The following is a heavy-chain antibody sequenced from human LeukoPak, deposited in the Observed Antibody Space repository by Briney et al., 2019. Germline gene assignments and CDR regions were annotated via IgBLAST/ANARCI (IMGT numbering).Heavy chain of an antibody. CDR3: AKDEGIAAAGTGGYFDY. CDR2: ISGSGGST. CDR1: GFTFSSYA. D-gene: IGHD6-13*01. V-gene: IGHV3-23*01. J-gene: IGHJ4*02. Sequence: PGGSLRLSCAASGFTFSSYAMSWVRQAPGKGLEWVSAISGSGGSTYHADSVKGRFTISRDNSKNTLYLQMNSLRAEDTAVYYCAKDEGIAAAGTGGYFDYWGQGTLVTVSS.